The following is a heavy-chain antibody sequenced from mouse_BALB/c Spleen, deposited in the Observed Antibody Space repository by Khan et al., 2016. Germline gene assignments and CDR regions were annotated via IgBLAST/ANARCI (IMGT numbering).Heavy chain of an antibody. CDR2: INPYNGDT. CDR1: GYSFTGYF. V-gene: IGHV1-37*01. D-gene: IGHD1-1*01. J-gene: IGHJ2*01. CDR3: GREDTTVVATRYFDY. Sequence: VQLQQSGPELVKPGASVKISCKASGYSFTGYFMNWVKQSHGKSLEWIGRINPYNGDTFYNQKFKGKATLTVDKSARTAHMELLSLTSEDSAGYYCGREDTTVVATRYFDYWGQGATLTVSS.